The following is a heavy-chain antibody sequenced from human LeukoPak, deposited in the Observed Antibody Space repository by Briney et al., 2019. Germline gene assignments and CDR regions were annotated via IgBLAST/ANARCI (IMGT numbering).Heavy chain of an antibody. CDR3: AGGAVGATPHVAFDI. Sequence: PSETLSLTCTVSGGSMNSYYWSWIRHPAGQALEYIGRVYSSGAANYNPSLKSRTTMSLGTSRNQFSLKMNSVTAADTAVYYGAGGAVGATPHVAFDIWGQGAMVTVSS. J-gene: IGHJ3*02. CDR1: GGSMNSYY. D-gene: IGHD1-26*01. CDR2: VYSSGAA. V-gene: IGHV4-4*07.